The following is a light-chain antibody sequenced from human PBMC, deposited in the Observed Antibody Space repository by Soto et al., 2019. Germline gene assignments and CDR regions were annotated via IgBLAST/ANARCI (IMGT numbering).Light chain of an antibody. CDR2: DAS. J-gene: IGKJ1*01. CDR1: QSISSW. Sequence: DMQMTQSPSTLSASVGDRVTITCRASQSISSWLAWYQQKPGKAPKLLIYDASSLESGVPSRFSGSGSGTEFTLTISSLQPDDFATYYCQQYNSYSWTFGQGTQV. CDR3: QQYNSYSWT. V-gene: IGKV1-5*01.